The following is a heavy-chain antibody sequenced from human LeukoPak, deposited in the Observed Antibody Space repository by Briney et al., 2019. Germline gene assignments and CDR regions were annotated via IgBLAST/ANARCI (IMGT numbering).Heavy chain of an antibody. CDR3: ARDPVGATTGYYYGMDV. CDR1: GFTVSSNY. Sequence: PGGSLRLSCAASGFTVSSNYMSWVRQAPGKGLEWVSVIYSGGSTYYADSVKGRFTISRDNSKNTLYLQMNSPRAEDTAVYYCARDPVGATTGYYYGMDVWGQGTTVTVSS. V-gene: IGHV3-66*01. CDR2: IYSGGST. J-gene: IGHJ6*02. D-gene: IGHD1-26*01.